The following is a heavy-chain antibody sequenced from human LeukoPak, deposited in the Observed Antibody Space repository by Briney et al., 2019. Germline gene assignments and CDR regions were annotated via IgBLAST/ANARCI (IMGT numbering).Heavy chain of an antibody. J-gene: IGHJ5*02. CDR2: ISSSSSTI. V-gene: IGHV3-48*01. CDR1: GFTFSSYS. CDR3: ARADYGDLNWFDP. Sequence: GGSLRLSCAASGFTFSSYSMNWVRQAPGKGLEWVSYISSSSSTIYYADSVKGRFTISRDNAKNSLYLQINSLRAEDTAVYYCARADYGDLNWFDPWGQGTLVTVSS. D-gene: IGHD4-17*01.